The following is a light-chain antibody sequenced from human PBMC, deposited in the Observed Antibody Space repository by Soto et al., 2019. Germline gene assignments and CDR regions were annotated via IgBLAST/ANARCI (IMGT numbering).Light chain of an antibody. V-gene: IGLV1-40*01. CDR2: GNS. J-gene: IGLJ1*01. CDR3: QSYDSRLSGYV. Sequence: QSVLTQPPSVSGAPGQRVTISCTGSSSNIGAGYDVHWYQQLPGTAPKLLIYGNSNRPSGVPDRFSGSKSGTSASLAITGLQAEDEADYCCQSYDSRLSGYVFGTGTQLTVL. CDR1: SSNIGAGYD.